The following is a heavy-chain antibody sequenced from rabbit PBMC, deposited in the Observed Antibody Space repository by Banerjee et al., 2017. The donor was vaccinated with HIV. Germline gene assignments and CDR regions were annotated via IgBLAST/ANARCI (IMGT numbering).Heavy chain of an antibody. V-gene: IGHV1S45*01. J-gene: IGHJ3*01. Sequence: QEQLEESGGDLVKPEGSLTLTCTASGFTFSGYWICWVRQAPGKGPEWIACIDVDVSGTTWYASWAKGRFTISKTSSTTVTLQMTGLTAADTATYFCARQDGTGGTYNLWGQGTLVTVS. CDR1: GFTFSGYW. CDR3: ARQDGTGGTYNL. D-gene: IGHD8-1*01. CDR2: IDVDVSGTT.